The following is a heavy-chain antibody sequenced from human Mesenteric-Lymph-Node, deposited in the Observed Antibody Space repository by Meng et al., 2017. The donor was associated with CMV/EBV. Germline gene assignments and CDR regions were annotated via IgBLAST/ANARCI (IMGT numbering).Heavy chain of an antibody. V-gene: IGHV1-24*01. J-gene: IGHJ4*02. Sequence: ASVKVSCKVSGYTLTELSMHWVRQAPGKGLEWMGGFDPEDGETIYAQKFQGRVTMTEDTSTDTAYMGLSSLRSEDTAVYYCATSGPVVDYDFWNLDYWGQGTLVTVSS. D-gene: IGHD3-3*01. CDR3: ATSGPVVDYDFWNLDY. CDR2: FDPEDGET. CDR1: GYTLTELS.